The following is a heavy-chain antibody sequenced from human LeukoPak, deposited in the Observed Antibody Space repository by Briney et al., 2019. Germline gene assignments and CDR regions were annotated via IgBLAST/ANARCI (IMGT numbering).Heavy chain of an antibody. D-gene: IGHD5-18*01. Sequence: GRSLRLSCAGSGFTFSNFAMHWVRQAPGKGLEWVSAISGSGDSTYYADSVKGRFTISRDNSKNTLYLQMNSLRADDTAIYYCARDVRGYRRPLHYWGQGTLVTVSS. CDR2: ISGSGDST. J-gene: IGHJ4*02. CDR3: ARDVRGYRRPLHY. CDR1: GFTFSNFA. V-gene: IGHV3-23*01.